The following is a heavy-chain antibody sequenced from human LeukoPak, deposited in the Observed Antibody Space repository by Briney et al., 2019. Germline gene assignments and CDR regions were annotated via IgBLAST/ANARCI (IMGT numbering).Heavy chain of an antibody. CDR1: GFTFSSYG. D-gene: IGHD6-19*01. Sequence: GGSLRLSCAASGFTFSSYGMHWVRQAPGKGLEGVAVISYDGSNKYYADSVKGRFTISRDNSKNTLYLQMNSLRAEDTAVYYCAKGAVAGIDYWGQGTLVTVSS. J-gene: IGHJ4*02. CDR2: ISYDGSNK. V-gene: IGHV3-30*18. CDR3: AKGAVAGIDY.